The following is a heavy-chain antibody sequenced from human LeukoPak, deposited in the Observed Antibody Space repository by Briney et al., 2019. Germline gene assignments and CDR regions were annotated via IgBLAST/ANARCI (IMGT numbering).Heavy chain of an antibody. Sequence: ASVKVSCKASGGTFSSYAISWVRQAPGQGLEWMGGIIPIFGTANYAQKFQGRVTITADESTSTAYMELSSLRSEDTAVYYCASSAVLRFLGGAPYYYMDVWGKGTTVTVSS. CDR1: GGTFSSYA. D-gene: IGHD3-3*01. CDR3: ASSAVLRFLGGAPYYYMDV. CDR2: IIPIFGTA. V-gene: IGHV1-69*13. J-gene: IGHJ6*03.